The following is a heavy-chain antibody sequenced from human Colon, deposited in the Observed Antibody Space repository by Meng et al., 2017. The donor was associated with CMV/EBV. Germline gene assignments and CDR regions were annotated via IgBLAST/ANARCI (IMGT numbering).Heavy chain of an antibody. D-gene: IGHD3-10*01. CDR1: GFSFSGYT. Sequence: GGSLRLSCAASGFSFSGYTMTWVRQAPGKGLEWVSSITTTSSFISYADSVKGRFTISRHNAKNSLYLQMNSLRAEDTAVYYCAREGNAMDVWGQGTTVTVSS. CDR3: AREGNAMDV. V-gene: IGHV3-21*01. CDR2: ITTTSSFI. J-gene: IGHJ6*02.